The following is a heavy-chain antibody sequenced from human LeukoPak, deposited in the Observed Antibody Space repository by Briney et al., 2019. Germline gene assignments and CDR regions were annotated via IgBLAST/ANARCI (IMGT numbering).Heavy chain of an antibody. D-gene: IGHD6-6*01. J-gene: IGHJ4*02. CDR1: GYTFTGYY. V-gene: IGHV1-2*02. CDR2: INPNSGGT. CDR3: ARRYSNSSEGFDY. Sequence: ASVKVSCKASGYTFTGYYMHWVRQAPGQGLEWMGWINPNSGGTNYAQKFQGRVTMTRDTSISTAYMELSRLRSDDTAVYYCARRYSNSSEGFDYWGQGTLVTFSS.